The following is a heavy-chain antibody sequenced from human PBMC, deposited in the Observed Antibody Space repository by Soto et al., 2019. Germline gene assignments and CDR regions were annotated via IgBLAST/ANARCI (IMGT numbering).Heavy chain of an antibody. J-gene: IGHJ4*02. CDR3: AKRSSSSTFDY. D-gene: IGHD6-6*01. V-gene: IGHV3-23*01. Sequence: EVQLLESGGGLVQPGESLRLSCAASGFTFSSYAMSWVRQAPGKGLEWVSVISGSDDSTYYADSVKGRFTISRDNSKNTLYLQMNSLRAADTDVYYCAKRSSSSTFDYWGQGTLVTVSS. CDR2: ISGSDDST. CDR1: GFTFSSYA.